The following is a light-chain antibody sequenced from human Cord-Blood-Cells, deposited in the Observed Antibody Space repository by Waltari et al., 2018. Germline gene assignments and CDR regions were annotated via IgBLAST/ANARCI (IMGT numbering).Light chain of an antibody. Sequence: QSALTQPASVSGSPGQSITISCTGTSSDVGSYNLVSWYQQHPGKAPQLMIYDGSKRPSGVSNRFSGSKSGNTASLTISGLQAEDEADYYCCSYAGSSTYVFGTGTKVTVL. V-gene: IGLV2-23*01. CDR2: DGS. J-gene: IGLJ1*01. CDR1: SSDVGSYNL. CDR3: CSYAGSSTYV.